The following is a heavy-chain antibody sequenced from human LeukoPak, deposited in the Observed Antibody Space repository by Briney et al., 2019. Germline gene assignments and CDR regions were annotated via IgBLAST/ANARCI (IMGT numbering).Heavy chain of an antibody. J-gene: IGHJ4*02. D-gene: IGHD6-13*01. CDR3: AREVAAAGTAIDC. Sequence: SETLSLTCTVSGGSISSYYWSWIRQPPGKGLEWIGYIYYSGSTNYNPSLKSRVTISVDTSKNQFSLKLSSVTAADTAVYYCAREVAAAGTAIDCWGQGTLVTVSS. V-gene: IGHV4-59*01. CDR2: IYYSGST. CDR1: GGSISSYY.